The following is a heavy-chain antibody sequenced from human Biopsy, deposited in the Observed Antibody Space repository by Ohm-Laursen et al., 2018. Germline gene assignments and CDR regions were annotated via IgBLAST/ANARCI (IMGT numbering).Heavy chain of an antibody. CDR3: VRDGNYRLDK. J-gene: IGHJ4*02. D-gene: IGHD1-7*01. V-gene: IGHV3-74*03. CDR2: IKSDGTT. Sequence: SLRLSCAASGFTFSNYWMHWVRQPPGEGLVWVSRIKSDGTTMYADFVRGRFTLSRDNEKNTLDLQMNGLTVEDTTVYYCVRDGNYRLDKWGQGTLVTASS. CDR1: GFTFSNYW.